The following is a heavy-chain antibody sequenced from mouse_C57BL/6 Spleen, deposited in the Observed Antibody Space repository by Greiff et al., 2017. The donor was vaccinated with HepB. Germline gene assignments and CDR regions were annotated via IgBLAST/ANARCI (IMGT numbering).Heavy chain of an antibody. D-gene: IGHD1-1*01. CDR3: AREGNYYYGSSYWYFDV. V-gene: IGHV1-80*01. J-gene: IGHJ1*03. CDR1: GYAFSSYW. CDR2: IYPGDGDT. Sequence: VKLMESGAELVKPGASVKISCKASGYAFSSYWMNWVKQRPGKGLEWIGQIYPGDGDTNYNGKFKGKATLTADKASSTAYMQLSSLTSEDSAVYFCAREGNYYYGSSYWYFDVWGTGTTVTVSS.